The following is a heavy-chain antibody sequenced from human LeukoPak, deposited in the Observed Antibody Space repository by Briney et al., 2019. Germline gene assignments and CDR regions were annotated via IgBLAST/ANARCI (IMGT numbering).Heavy chain of an antibody. Sequence: ASVKVSCKASGYTFTSYGISWVRQAPGQGLEWMGWISAYNGNTNYAQKFQGRVTITRNTSISTAYMELSSLRSEDTAVYYCARDSSGFVYWGQGTLVTVSS. CDR3: ARDSSGFVY. CDR2: ISAYNGNT. CDR1: GYTFTSYG. V-gene: IGHV1-18*01. D-gene: IGHD6-19*01. J-gene: IGHJ4*02.